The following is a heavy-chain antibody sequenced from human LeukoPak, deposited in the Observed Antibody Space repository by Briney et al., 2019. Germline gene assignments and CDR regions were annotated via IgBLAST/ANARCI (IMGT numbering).Heavy chain of an antibody. D-gene: IGHD6-6*01. CDR2: IIPIFGTA. V-gene: IGHV1-69*05. Sequence: SVKVSCKASGYTFTGYYMHWVRQAPGQGLEWTGGIIPIFGTANYAQKFQGRVTITTDESTSTAYMELSSLRSEDTAVYYCARSEAARPFDYWGQGTLVTVSS. CDR3: ARSEAARPFDY. J-gene: IGHJ4*02. CDR1: GYTFTGYY.